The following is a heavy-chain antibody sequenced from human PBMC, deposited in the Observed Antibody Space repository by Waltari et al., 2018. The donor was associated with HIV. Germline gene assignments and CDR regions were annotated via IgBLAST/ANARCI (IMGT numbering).Heavy chain of an antibody. J-gene: IGHJ4*02. CDR1: GYTLTELS. V-gene: IGHV1-24*01. Sequence: QVQLVQSGTEVKKPGASVKVYCKVAGYTLTELSMHWVRQAPGKGLEWMGGFDPEDGETIYAQKFQGRVTMTEDTSTDTAYMELSSLRSEDTAVYYCATSGAIIIAAEGGFDYWGQGTLVTVSS. D-gene: IGHD6-13*01. CDR3: ATSGAIIIAAEGGFDY. CDR2: FDPEDGET.